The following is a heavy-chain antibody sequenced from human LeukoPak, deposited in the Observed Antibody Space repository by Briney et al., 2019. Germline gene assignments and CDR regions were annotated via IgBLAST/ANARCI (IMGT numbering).Heavy chain of an antibody. V-gene: IGHV3-53*01. CDR2: IYSGGST. J-gene: IGHJ6*04. CDR3: ARCTSCYYIGDYYGMDV. CDR1: GFTVSDNY. Sequence: GGSLRLSCTASGFTVSDNYMSWVRPATGQGLEWVSVIYSGGSTYHADSVKGRFTISRDNSKNTLHLQMNSLRVEDTAVYYCARCTSCYYIGDYYGMDVWGKGTTVTVSS. D-gene: IGHD2-2*01.